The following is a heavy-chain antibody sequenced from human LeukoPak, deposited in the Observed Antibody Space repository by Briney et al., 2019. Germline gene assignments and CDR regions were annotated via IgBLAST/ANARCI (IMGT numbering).Heavy chain of an antibody. CDR1: GYSFTTYW. V-gene: IGHV5-51*01. J-gene: IGHJ4*02. CDR3: VKFETLGAYFDY. CDR2: IYPTDSDS. D-gene: IGHD1-26*01. Sequence: GESLKISCKGSGYSFTTYWIGWVRQRPGKGLEWMAMIYPTDSDSRYSPSFQGQVTVSADTSITTAYLQWSSLKASDTAIYYCVKFETLGAYFDYWGQGTLVTVSS.